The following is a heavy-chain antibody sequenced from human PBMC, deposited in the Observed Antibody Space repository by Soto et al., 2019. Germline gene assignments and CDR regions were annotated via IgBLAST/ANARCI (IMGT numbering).Heavy chain of an antibody. D-gene: IGHD1-26*01. CDR1: GGTFSSYA. Sequence: GASVKVSCKASGGTFSSYAISWVRQAPGQGLEWMGGIIPIFGTANYAQKFQGRVTITADESTGTAYMELSSLRSEDTAVYYCARGSGSYYLRAFEIWSQGIMVTVSS. CDR2: IIPIFGTA. V-gene: IGHV1-69*13. J-gene: IGHJ3*02. CDR3: ARGSGSYYLRAFEI.